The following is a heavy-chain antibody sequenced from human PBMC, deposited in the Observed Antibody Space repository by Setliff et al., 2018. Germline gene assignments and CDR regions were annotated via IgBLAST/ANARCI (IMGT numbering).Heavy chain of an antibody. CDR3: ARHHAQYYSDSSGYYYEDWYFDL. V-gene: IGHV4-59*08. D-gene: IGHD3-22*01. J-gene: IGHJ2*01. CDR1: GASINRDY. CDR2: IHYSGST. Sequence: LSLTCSVSGASINRDYWNWIRQPPGKGLEWIGYIHYSGSTNYNPSLKSRVTISVDTSKNQFSLKLNSVTAADTAVYYCARHHAQYYSDSSGYYYEDWYFDLWGRGTLVTVSS.